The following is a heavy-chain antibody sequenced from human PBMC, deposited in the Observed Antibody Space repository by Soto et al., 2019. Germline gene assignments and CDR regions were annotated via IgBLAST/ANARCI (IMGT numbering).Heavy chain of an antibody. Sequence: ASVKVSCKASGYTFTSYAMHWVRQAPGQRLEWMGWINAGNGNTKYSQKFQGRVTITRDTSASTAYMELSSLRSEDTAVYYCARDHMYSSGQDAFDIWGQGTMVTVSS. CDR2: INAGNGNT. V-gene: IGHV1-3*01. J-gene: IGHJ3*02. CDR1: GYTFTSYA. CDR3: ARDHMYSSGQDAFDI. D-gene: IGHD6-19*01.